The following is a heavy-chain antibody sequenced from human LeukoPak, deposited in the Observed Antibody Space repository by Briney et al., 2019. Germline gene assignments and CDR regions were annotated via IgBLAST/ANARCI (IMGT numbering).Heavy chain of an antibody. CDR3: ARGQSGIAVAGDY. J-gene: IGHJ4*02. V-gene: IGHV1-2*02. Sequence: ASVKVSCKASGYTFTGYYMHWVRQAPGQGLERMGWINPNSGGTNYAQKFQGRVTMTRDTSISTAYMELSRLRSDDTAVYYCARGQSGIAVAGDYWGQGTLVTVSS. D-gene: IGHD6-19*01. CDR2: INPNSGGT. CDR1: GYTFTGYY.